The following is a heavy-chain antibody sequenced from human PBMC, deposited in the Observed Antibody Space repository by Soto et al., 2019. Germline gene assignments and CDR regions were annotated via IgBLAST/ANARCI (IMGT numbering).Heavy chain of an antibody. Sequence: KPSETLSLTCAVYGGSFSGYYWSWIRQPPGKGLEWIGEINHSGSTNYNPSLKSRVTISVDTSKNQFSLKLSSVTAADTAVYYCARARGYGSGSYGHYYYYYGMDVWGQGTTVTVSS. D-gene: IGHD3-10*01. CDR1: GGSFSGYY. V-gene: IGHV4-34*01. CDR3: ARARGYGSGSYGHYYYYYGMDV. J-gene: IGHJ6*02. CDR2: INHSGST.